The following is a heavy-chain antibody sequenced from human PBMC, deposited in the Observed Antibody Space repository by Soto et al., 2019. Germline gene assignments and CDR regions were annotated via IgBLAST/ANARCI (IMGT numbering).Heavy chain of an antibody. J-gene: IGHJ5*02. CDR2: IHHSGST. Sequence: SETLSLTCAVSGGSISSNNWWNWVRQPPGKGLEWIGEIHHSGSTNYNPSLKSRVTISVDKSKNQFSLKLNSVTAADTAVYYCARARQYCSSSSCYLDPWGQGTLVTVSS. CDR1: GGSISSNNW. CDR3: ARARQYCSSSSCYLDP. D-gene: IGHD2-2*01. V-gene: IGHV4-4*02.